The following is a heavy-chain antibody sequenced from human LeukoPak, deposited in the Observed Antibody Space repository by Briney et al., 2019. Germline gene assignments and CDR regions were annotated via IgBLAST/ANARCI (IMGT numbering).Heavy chain of an antibody. Sequence: AGGSLRLSCAASGFTFSTYGMHWVRQAPGKGLEWVSSISSSSSYIYYADSVKGRFTISRDNAKNSLYLQMNSLRAKDTAVYYCARSDGDYVFNSWGQGTLVTVSS. CDR2: ISSSSSYI. CDR3: ARSDGDYVFNS. D-gene: IGHD4-17*01. CDR1: GFTFSTYG. J-gene: IGHJ4*02. V-gene: IGHV3-21*01.